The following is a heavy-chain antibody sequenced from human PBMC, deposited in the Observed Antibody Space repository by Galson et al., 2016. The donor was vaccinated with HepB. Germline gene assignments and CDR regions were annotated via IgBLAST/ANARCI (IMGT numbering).Heavy chain of an antibody. Sequence: SVKVSCKASGYTFTGYYMHWVRQAPGQGLEGRGWINPNRGGPTYAQKFQARVTMTRDTSTSTAYMELSRLRSTDTDVYYCARDPEGLLWSGDANPTGWFDPWGQGTLVTVSS. CDR2: INPNRGGP. CDR1: GYTFTGYY. V-gene: IGHV1-2*02. CDR3: ARDPEGLLWSGDANPTGWFDP. J-gene: IGHJ5*02. D-gene: IGHD3-10*01.